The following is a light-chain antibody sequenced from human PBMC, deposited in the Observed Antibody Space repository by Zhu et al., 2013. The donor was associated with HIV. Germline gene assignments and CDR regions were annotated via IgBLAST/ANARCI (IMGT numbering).Light chain of an antibody. CDR3: QQYYSYPTWT. CDR2: DAS. J-gene: IGKJ1*01. V-gene: IGKV3-11*01. Sequence: EIVLTQSPRTLSLSPGERATLSCRASQNINQYLAWFRQRPGQPPNLLIYDASNRAAGIPRRFSGSGSGTDFTLTISSLEPEDFATYYCQQYYSYPTWTFGQGTKVEIK. CDR1: QNINQY.